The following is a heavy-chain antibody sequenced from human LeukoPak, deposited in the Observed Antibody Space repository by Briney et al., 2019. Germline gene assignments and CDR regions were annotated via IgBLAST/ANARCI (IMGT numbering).Heavy chain of an antibody. J-gene: IGHJ4*02. D-gene: IGHD2-15*01. CDR1: GDSVTSYY. Sequence: PSETLSLTCSVSGDSVTSYYWSWIRQPPGEGLEWIGYVSYDGTTNYTPSLRSRVIMAVDTAKNNISLRLTSVTAADTAVYYCARLDCSGDGCYNHWGRGTRVTVSS. V-gene: IGHV4-59*08. CDR3: ARLDCSGDGCYNH. CDR2: VSYDGTT.